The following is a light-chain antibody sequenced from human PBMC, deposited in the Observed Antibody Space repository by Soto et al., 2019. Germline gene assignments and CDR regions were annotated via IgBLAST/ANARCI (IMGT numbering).Light chain of an antibody. J-gene: IGKJ5*01. V-gene: IGKV1-39*01. Sequence: DIQMTPSPSSPSPSVGDRVTIPCRASESITIYLNWYQHKPGKAPKLLIYTTSNLQSGVPSRFSGSGSGTDFTLTISSLQPEDSATYYCQQSYMTPITFGQGTRLEIK. CDR3: QQSYMTPIT. CDR2: TTS. CDR1: ESITIY.